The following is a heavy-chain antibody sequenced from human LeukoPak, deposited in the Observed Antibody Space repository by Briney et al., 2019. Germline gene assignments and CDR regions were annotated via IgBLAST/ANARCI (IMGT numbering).Heavy chain of an antibody. Sequence: GASVKVSCKASGYTFTAYFIHWVRQGPGQGLEWMGRINSDNGGTTYAQTFQGRVTMTRDTSISTAYMELSRLTSDDMAVYYCARDLSSTSNWEFDYWGQGSLVTVSS. D-gene: IGHD7-27*01. V-gene: IGHV1-2*06. CDR2: INSDNGGT. J-gene: IGHJ4*02. CDR1: GYTFTAYF. CDR3: ARDLSSTSNWEFDY.